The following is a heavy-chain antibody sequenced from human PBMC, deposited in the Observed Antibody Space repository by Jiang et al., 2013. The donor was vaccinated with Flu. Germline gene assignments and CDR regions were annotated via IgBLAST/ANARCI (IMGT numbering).Heavy chain of an antibody. D-gene: IGHD1-26*01. Sequence: GPGLVKPSETLSLTCSVSGGSISSHSWSWIRQPPGKGLEWIGYIYFSGTTHYNPSLKSRVSISVDTSKNQMSLKLSSVTAADTAFYHCTRVVGTATFPDSWGQGTLVTVSS. V-gene: IGHV4-59*11. CDR1: GGSISSHS. CDR3: TRVVGTATFPDS. J-gene: IGHJ4*02. CDR2: IYFSGTT.